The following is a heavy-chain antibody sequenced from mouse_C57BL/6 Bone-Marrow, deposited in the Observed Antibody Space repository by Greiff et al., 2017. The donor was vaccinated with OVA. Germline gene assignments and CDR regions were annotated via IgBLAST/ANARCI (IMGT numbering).Heavy chain of an antibody. J-gene: IGHJ1*03. CDR1: GYTFTSYG. V-gene: IGHV1-81*01. D-gene: IGHD2-5*01. CDR3: ARASYYSNYPWYFDV. Sequence: VQLQQSGAELARPGASVKLSCKASGYTFTSYGISWVKQRTGQGLEWIGEIYPRSGNTYYNEKFKGKATLTADKSSSTAYMELSSLTSEDSAVYFCARASYYSNYPWYFDVWGTGTTVTVSS. CDR2: IYPRSGNT.